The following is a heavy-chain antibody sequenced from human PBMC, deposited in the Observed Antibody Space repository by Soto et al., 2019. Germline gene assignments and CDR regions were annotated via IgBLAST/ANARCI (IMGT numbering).Heavy chain of an antibody. D-gene: IGHD6-19*01. J-gene: IGHJ4*02. CDR2: SNAGNGNT. Sequence: QVQLVQSGAEVKKPGASVKVSCKASGYTFTSYAMHWVRQAPGQRREWMGWSNAGNGNTKYSQEFQGRVTITRDTSASTAYMELSSLRSEDMAVYYCARGRYSSGWEDFDYWGQGTLVTVSS. V-gene: IGHV1-3*02. CDR3: ARGRYSSGWEDFDY. CDR1: GYTFTSYA.